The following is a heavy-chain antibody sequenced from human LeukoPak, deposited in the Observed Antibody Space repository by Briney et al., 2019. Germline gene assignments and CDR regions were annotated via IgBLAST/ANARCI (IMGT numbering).Heavy chain of an antibody. Sequence: GGSLRLSCVAPGFTFTKYDMHWVRQPPGKSLQWVSSIGTSGDAYSLDSVEGRFTISREDATDSLHLQMSSLRAEDTAVYYCAKGAAYSTTGRPYYFDYWGQGILVTVSS. CDR3: AKGAAYSTTGRPYYFDY. V-gene: IGHV3-13*01. CDR1: GFTFTKYD. D-gene: IGHD2/OR15-2a*01. CDR2: IGTSGDA. J-gene: IGHJ4*02.